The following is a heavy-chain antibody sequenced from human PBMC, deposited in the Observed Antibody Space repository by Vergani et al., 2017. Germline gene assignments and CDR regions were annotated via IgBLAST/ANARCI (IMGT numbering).Heavy chain of an antibody. Sequence: EVQLLESGGSLKQPGGSVRLSCAASGFTFSTYAMHCVRQAPGKGLEWVSALTGGGVSTYYADSFKGRFIIARDNSRDTLYLQMNSLRPEDTATYYCVRDAGSYENFFDSWCQGTLVTVSS. CDR2: LTGGGVST. V-gene: IGHV3-23*01. CDR3: VRDAGSYENFFDS. CDR1: GFTFSTYA. J-gene: IGHJ4*02. D-gene: IGHD1-26*01.